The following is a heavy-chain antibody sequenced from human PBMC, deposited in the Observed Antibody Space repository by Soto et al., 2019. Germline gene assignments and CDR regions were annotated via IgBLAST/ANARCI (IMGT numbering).Heavy chain of an antibody. CDR3: ARGGAGDCSGGSCYTHTDYYFDY. D-gene: IGHD2-15*01. J-gene: IGHJ4*02. CDR1: GGSISSSSYY. Sequence: PSETLSLTCTVSGGSISSSSYYWGWIRQPPGKGLEWIGYIYYSGSTNYNPSLKSRVTISVDTSKNQFSLKLSSVTAADTAVYYCARGGAGDCSGGSCYTHTDYYFDYWGQGTLDTVSS. CDR2: IYYSGST. V-gene: IGHV4-61*05.